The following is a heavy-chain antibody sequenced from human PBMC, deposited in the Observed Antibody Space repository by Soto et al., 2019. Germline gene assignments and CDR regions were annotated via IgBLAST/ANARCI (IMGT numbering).Heavy chain of an antibody. V-gene: IGHV4-59*01. D-gene: IGHD6-13*01. Sequence: TLSLTCTVSGGSMRSYYWSWIRQPPGKGLEWIGYIYYSGVSNYNPPPKSRVTMSVDTSNNQFFLKLNSVTAADTAVYYCAREGTSSWSGDYGMDVWGQGTMVTVSS. CDR3: AREGTSSWSGDYGMDV. J-gene: IGHJ6*02. CDR2: IYYSGVS. CDR1: GGSMRSYY.